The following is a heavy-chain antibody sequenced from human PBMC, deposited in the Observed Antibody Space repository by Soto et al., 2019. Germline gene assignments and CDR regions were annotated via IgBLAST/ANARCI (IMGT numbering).Heavy chain of an antibody. CDR2: VDFSGGA. D-gene: IGHD1-26*01. V-gene: IGHV4-30-4*08. CDR1: GGSISSGTHY. CDR3: ARVPIGGATGHGGVDV. J-gene: IGHJ3*01. Sequence: QVHLQESGPGLVRPSQTLSLTCTVSGGSISSGTHYWSWIRQTPGKGLEFIGHVDFSGGANYKACHEGRCNISKDTAKNHFAPTVDSVTAADTAIYFGARVPIGGATGHGGVDVWGPGTVVIVSS.